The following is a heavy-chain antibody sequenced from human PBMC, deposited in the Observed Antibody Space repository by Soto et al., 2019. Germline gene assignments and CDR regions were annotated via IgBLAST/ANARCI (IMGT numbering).Heavy chain of an antibody. CDR3: AKDHDNDEDIDY. D-gene: IGHD1-1*01. Sequence: QVQLVESGGGVVQPGRSLRLSCAASGFTFSNYGMHWVRQAPGKGLEWVAVIWHDGKNKYYADSVQGRFTISRDNSKNTLYLQMNSLRAEDTAVYYCAKDHDNDEDIDYWGQGTLVTVSS. J-gene: IGHJ4*02. V-gene: IGHV3-33*06. CDR1: GFTFSNYG. CDR2: IWHDGKNK.